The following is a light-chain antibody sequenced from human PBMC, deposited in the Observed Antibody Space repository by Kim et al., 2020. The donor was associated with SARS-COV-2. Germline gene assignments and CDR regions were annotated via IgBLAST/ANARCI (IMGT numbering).Light chain of an antibody. CDR3: CSYAGSYSWV. CDR2: DVS. Sequence: GQSFTISCTGTSSDVGCYNYVSWYQQHPGKAPKLMIYDVSKRPSGVPDRFSGSKSGNTASLTISGLQAEDEADYYCCSYAGSYSWVFGGGTQLTVL. J-gene: IGLJ3*02. CDR1: SSDVGCYNY. V-gene: IGLV2-11*01.